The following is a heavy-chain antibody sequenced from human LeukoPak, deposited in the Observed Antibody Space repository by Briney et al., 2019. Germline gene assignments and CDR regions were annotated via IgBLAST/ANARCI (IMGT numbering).Heavy chain of an antibody. J-gene: IGHJ4*02. D-gene: IGHD3-22*01. CDR3: ARGTSYDSSGYGGFNIDY. Sequence: SETLSLTCIVSGGSISSYYWSWIRQPAGKGLEWIGRIYTSGSTNYNPSLKSRVTISVDKSKNQFSLKLSSVTAADTAVYYCARGTSYDSSGYGGFNIDYWGKGTLVTVSS. CDR1: GGSISSYY. CDR2: IYTSGST. V-gene: IGHV4-4*07.